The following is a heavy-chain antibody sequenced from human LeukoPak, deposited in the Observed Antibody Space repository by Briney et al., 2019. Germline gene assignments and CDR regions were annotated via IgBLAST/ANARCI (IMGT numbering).Heavy chain of an antibody. CDR2: IYPGDSDT. Sequence: PGESLKISCKGSGYSFTNYWIGWVRQMPGKGLEWMGIIYPGDSDTRYNPSFQGQVTISADKSISTAYLQWSSLKASDTAMYYCARQSQYRGSGYYSGSDYWGQGTQVTVSS. CDR1: GYSFTNYW. CDR3: ARQSQYRGSGYYSGSDY. J-gene: IGHJ4*01. D-gene: IGHD3-22*01. V-gene: IGHV5-51*01.